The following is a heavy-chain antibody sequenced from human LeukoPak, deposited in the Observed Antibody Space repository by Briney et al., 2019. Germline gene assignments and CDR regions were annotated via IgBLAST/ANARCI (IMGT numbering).Heavy chain of an antibody. CDR3: ASLGDSGSYTP. J-gene: IGHJ4*02. Sequence: GGSLRLSCAASGFTFSSYAMHWVRQAPGKGLEWVAAISYDENIKNYAGSVKGRFTISRDNSKNTLYLQMNSLRAEDTAVYYCASLGDSGSYTPWGQGNLVTVSS. CDR2: ISYDENIK. CDR1: GFTFSSYA. D-gene: IGHD1-26*01. V-gene: IGHV3-30*04.